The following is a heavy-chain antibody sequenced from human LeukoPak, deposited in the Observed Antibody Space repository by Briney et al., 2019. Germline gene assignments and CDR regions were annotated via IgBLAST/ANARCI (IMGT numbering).Heavy chain of an antibody. V-gene: IGHV3-23*01. J-gene: IGHJ4*02. CDR3: AKEFWYSSSSAFEH. D-gene: IGHD6-6*01. Sequence: GGSLRLSCAASGFSLSNYVRNWVRQAPGKGLEGGSGISGGGDGTYYADSGKGRSTISRDNSKNTLHLQLNSLRAEDTAIYYCAKEFWYSSSSAFEHWGQGVLVTVSS. CDR1: GFSLSNYV. CDR2: ISGGGDGT.